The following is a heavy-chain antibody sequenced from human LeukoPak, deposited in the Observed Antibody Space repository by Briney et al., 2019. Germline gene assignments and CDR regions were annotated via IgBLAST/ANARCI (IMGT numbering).Heavy chain of an antibody. CDR1: GFTFSTYA. J-gene: IGHJ4*02. V-gene: IGHV3-23*01. CDR3: ARSAAGTSCCTAVDY. Sequence: VQPGGSLRLSCAASGFTFSTYAMTWVRQAPGKGLEWVSGISTSGDRTYYADSVKGRFTISRDNSKNTLYLQMNSLRAEDTAEYYCARSAAGTSCCTAVDYWGQGTLVTVSS. CDR2: ISTSGDRT. D-gene: IGHD6-25*01.